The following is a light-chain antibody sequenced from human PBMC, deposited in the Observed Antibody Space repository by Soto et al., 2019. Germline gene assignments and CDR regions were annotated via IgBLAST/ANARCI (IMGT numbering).Light chain of an antibody. J-gene: IGLJ1*01. CDR3: GSITRSSTSV. V-gene: IGLV2-14*01. Sequence: GQSITISCTGTSSDVGGFEYVSWYQHQPGKAPKLIIYDVTKRPSGVSNRFSGSKSGNTASLTISGIQAEDEGDYYCGSITRSSTSVFGTGTKVTVL. CDR2: DVT. CDR1: SSDVGGFEY.